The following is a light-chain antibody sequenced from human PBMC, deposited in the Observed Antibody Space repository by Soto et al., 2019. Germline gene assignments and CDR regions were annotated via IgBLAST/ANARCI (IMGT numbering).Light chain of an antibody. CDR3: SSYTTSSALV. Sequence: QSALTQSASVSGSRGQSITIPWTGTSSDVGGYDYVSWYQQHPGKVPKLIIYEVIKRPSGVSHRFSGSKSGNTASLTISGLQTEDEADYYCSSYTTSSALVFGGGTKVTVL. CDR2: EVI. V-gene: IGLV2-14*01. J-gene: IGLJ2*01. CDR1: SSDVGGYDY.